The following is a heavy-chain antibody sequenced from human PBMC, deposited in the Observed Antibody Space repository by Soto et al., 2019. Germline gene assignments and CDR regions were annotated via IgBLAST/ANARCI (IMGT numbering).Heavy chain of an antibody. CDR2: IYYSGSN. J-gene: IGHJ5*02. CDR1: GGSISSGGYY. V-gene: IGHV4-61*08. CDR3: ARGAPGYSSSWYADNWFDP. D-gene: IGHD6-13*01. Sequence: SETLSLTCAVSGGSISSGGYYWSWIRQPPGKGLEWIGYIYYSGSNNYNPSLKSRVTISVDTSKNQFSLKLSSVTAADTAVYYCARGAPGYSSSWYADNWFDPWGQGTLVTVSS.